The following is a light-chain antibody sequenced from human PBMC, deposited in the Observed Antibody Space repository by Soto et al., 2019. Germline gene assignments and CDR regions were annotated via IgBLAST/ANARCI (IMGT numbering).Light chain of an antibody. CDR2: WES. CDR3: QPEYTPPIT. V-gene: IGKV4-1*01. CDR1: QSVLYSSNNNAY. Sequence: DIVMTQSPDSLAVSLGERATINCKSSQSVLYSSNNNAYLAWYQQKPGKPPNLLIYWESTREAGVTDRFSGRGSGTDFTLTISTLKAEDVAVYYCQPEYTPPITFGQGTRLEIE. J-gene: IGKJ5*01.